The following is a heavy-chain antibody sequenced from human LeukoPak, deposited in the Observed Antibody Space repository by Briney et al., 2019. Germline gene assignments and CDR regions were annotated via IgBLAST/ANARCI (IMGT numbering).Heavy chain of an antibody. CDR2: IFKSGTT. J-gene: IGHJ4*02. V-gene: IGHV4-61*02. CDR1: SDSVSSGTYY. CDR3: ARDGGHYGTPDY. D-gene: IGHD2-21*01. Sequence: PSETLSLTCNVSSDSVSSGTYYWTWIRQPAGKGLEWIGRIFKSGTTNYNPSLKSRVTISLDTSKNQFSLKLSSVTAADTAVYYCARDGGHYGTPDYWGQGTLVTVSS.